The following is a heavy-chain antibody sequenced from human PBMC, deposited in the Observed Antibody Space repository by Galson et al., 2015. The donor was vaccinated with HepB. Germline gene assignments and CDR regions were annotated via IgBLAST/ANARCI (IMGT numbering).Heavy chain of an antibody. CDR1: GFTFSSYA. J-gene: IGHJ6*02. Sequence: SLRLSCAASGFTFSSYAMHWVRQAPGKGLEWVAVISYDGSNKYYADSVKSRFTISRDNSKNTLYLQMNSLRAEDTAVYYCARDRNFGDIYGMDVWGQGTTVTVSS. CDR2: ISYDGSNK. D-gene: IGHD3-10*01. CDR3: ARDRNFGDIYGMDV. V-gene: IGHV3-30*04.